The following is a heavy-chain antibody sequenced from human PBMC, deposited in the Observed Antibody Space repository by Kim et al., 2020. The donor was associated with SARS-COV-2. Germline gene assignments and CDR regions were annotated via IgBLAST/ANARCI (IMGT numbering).Heavy chain of an antibody. CDR1: GGSISSYY. CDR3: ARHQPNFITMILNDAFDI. J-gene: IGHJ3*02. D-gene: IGHD3-22*01. V-gene: IGHV4-59*08. Sequence: SETLSLTCTVSGGSISSYYWSWIRQPPGKGLEWIGYIYYSGSTNYNPSLKSRVTISVDTSKNQFSLKLSSVTAADTAVYYCARHQPNFITMILNDAFDIWGQGTMVTVSS. CDR2: IYYSGST.